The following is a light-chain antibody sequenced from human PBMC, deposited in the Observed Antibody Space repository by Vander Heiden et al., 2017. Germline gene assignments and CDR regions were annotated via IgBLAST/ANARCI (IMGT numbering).Light chain of an antibody. V-gene: IGKV1-33*01. CDR2: DAS. Sequence: QMPQSPSSLSASVGDRVTITCQASQDISNYLNWYQQKPGKAPELLISDASSLETGVPSRFSGSGSGTDFTFTISSLQPEDIATYYCQQNDNSPLTFGGGTKVEIK. CDR1: QDISNY. CDR3: QQNDNSPLT. J-gene: IGKJ4*01.